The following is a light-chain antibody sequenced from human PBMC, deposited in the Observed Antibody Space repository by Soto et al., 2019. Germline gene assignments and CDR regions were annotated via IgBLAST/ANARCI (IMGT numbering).Light chain of an antibody. Sequence: QSVLTHPASVSGSPGQSITISCTGTSIDIGGYDYVSWYQQRPGKAPKLMIYEVRYRTSGVSNRFSGSKSGNTASLTIYGLQAEDEADYYCCSYTRTSNHYFFGSGTKVTGL. CDR1: SIDIGGYDY. V-gene: IGLV2-14*01. CDR3: CSYTRTSNHYF. CDR2: EVR. J-gene: IGLJ1*01.